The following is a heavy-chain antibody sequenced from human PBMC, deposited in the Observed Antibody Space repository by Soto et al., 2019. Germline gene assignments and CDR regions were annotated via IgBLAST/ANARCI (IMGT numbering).Heavy chain of an antibody. D-gene: IGHD3-10*01. V-gene: IGHV4-34*01. CDR1: GGSFSGYY. J-gene: IGHJ4*02. Sequence: QVQLQQWGAGLLKPSETLSLTCAVYGGSFSGYYWSWIRQPPGKGLEWIGEINHSGSTNYNPSLKSRVTISVDTSKNQFSLKLSSVTAADTAVYYCARSHGSGSYSPNFDYWGQGTLVTVSS. CDR2: INHSGST. CDR3: ARSHGSGSYSPNFDY.